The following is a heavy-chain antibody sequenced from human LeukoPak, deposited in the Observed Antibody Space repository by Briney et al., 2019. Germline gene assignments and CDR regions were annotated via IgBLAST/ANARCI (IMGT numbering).Heavy chain of an antibody. V-gene: IGHV3-21*06. Sequence: PGESLRLSCAAPGFSFSSYSMTWVRLAPGKGLEWVASFSTSGAYINYADSVKGRFTISRDNAQNSLYLQMNSLKAEDTAVYYCASRPPVHCSSTSCFEYFQHWGQGALVTVSS. CDR2: FSTSGAYI. CDR1: GFSFSSYS. J-gene: IGHJ1*01. CDR3: ASRPPVHCSSTSCFEYFQH. D-gene: IGHD2-2*01.